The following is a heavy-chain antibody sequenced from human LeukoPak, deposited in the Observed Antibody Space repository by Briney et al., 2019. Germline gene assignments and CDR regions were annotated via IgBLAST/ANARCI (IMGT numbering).Heavy chain of an antibody. D-gene: IGHD6-13*01. V-gene: IGHV1-2*02. CDR2: INPNSGGT. J-gene: IGHJ6*03. CDR3: ARNQAAGGEKGNYYYYYYYMDV. Sequence: ASVKVSCKASGGTFSSYAISWVRQAPGQGLEWMGWINPNSGGTNYAQKFQGRVTMTRDTSISTAYMELSRLRSDDTAVYYCARNQAAGGEKGNYYYYYYYMDVWGKGTTVTVSS. CDR1: GGTFSSYA.